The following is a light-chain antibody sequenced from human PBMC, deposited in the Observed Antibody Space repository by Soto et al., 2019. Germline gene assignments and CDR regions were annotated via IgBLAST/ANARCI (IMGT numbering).Light chain of an antibody. J-gene: IGLJ1*01. V-gene: IGLV3-21*04. CDR3: QVWDSSSDHLYV. CDR2: YDS. Sequence: SYELTQPPSVSVAPGKTARITCGGNNIGSKSVHWYQQKPGQAPVLVIYYDSDRPSGIPERFSGSKSGNTATLTISRVEAGDDADYYCQVWDSSSDHLYVFGTGTKLTVL. CDR1: NIGSKS.